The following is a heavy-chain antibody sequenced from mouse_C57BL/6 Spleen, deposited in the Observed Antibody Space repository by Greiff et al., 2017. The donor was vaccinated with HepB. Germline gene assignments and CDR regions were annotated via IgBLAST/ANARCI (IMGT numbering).Heavy chain of an antibody. Sequence: QVQLQQSGAELVRPGASVKLSCKASGYTFTDYYINWVKQRPGQGLEWIARIYPGSGNTYYNEKFKGKATLTAEKSSSTAYMQLSSLTSEDSAVYFCAREGAYYGLYYAMDYWGQGTSVTVSS. J-gene: IGHJ4*01. CDR1: GYTFTDYY. CDR2: IYPGSGNT. V-gene: IGHV1-76*01. D-gene: IGHD1-1*01. CDR3: AREGAYYGLYYAMDY.